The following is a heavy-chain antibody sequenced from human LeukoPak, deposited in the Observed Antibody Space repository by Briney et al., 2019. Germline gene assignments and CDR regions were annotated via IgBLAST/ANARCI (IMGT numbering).Heavy chain of an antibody. CDR3: ARSEVWYYYMDV. CDR1: GGSFSGYY. J-gene: IGHJ6*03. D-gene: IGHD2-21*01. CDR2: INHSGST. V-gene: IGHV4-34*01. Sequence: SETLSLTCAVCGGSFSGYYWSWIRQPPGKGLEWIGEINHSGSTNYNPSLKSRVTISVDTSKNQFSLKLSSVTAADTAVYYCARSEVWYYYMDVWGKGTTVTVSS.